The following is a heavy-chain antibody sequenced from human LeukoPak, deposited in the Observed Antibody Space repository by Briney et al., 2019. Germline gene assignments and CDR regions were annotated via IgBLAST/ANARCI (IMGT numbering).Heavy chain of an antibody. CDR1: GFTFSSYS. V-gene: IGHV3-23*01. J-gene: IGHJ5*02. CDR2: ISGSGGST. D-gene: IGHD2-15*01. Sequence: GGSLRLSCAASGFTFSSYSMNWVRQAPGKGLEWVSTISGSGGSTYYADSVRGRFTISRDNSKNTLYLQMNSLRPEDTAVYYCAKDSCSGGSCYGGFDWFDPWGQGTLVTVSS. CDR3: AKDSCSGGSCYGGFDWFDP.